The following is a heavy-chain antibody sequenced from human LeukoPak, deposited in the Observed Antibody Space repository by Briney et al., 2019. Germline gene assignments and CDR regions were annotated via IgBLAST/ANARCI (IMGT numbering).Heavy chain of an antibody. CDR1: GFTFSDYY. Sequence: PGGSLRLSCAASGFTFSDYYMSWMRQAPGRGLEWVSYISSSGGTIHYADSVKGRFTISRDNAKNSLYLQMNSLRAEDTAVYYCARPRGELSIDPIDYWGQGTLVTVSS. CDR3: ARPRGELSIDPIDY. V-gene: IGHV3-11*01. CDR2: ISSSGGTI. D-gene: IGHD2/OR15-2a*01. J-gene: IGHJ4*02.